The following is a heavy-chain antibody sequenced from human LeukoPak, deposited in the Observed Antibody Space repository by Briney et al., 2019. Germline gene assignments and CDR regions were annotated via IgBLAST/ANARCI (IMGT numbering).Heavy chain of an antibody. CDR1: GFTFSSYG. CDR2: IWYDGSNK. CDR3: AKDSYGDYKSFDY. V-gene: IGHV3-33*03. Sequence: GGSLRLSCAASGFTFSSYGMHWVRQAPGKGLEWVAVIWYDGSNKYYADSVKGRFTISRDNAKNSLYLQMNSLRAEDTALYYCAKDSYGDYKSFDYWGQGTLVTVSS. J-gene: IGHJ4*02. D-gene: IGHD4-17*01.